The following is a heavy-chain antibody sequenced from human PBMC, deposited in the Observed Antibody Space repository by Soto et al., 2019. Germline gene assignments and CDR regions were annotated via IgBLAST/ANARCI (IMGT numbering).Heavy chain of an antibody. D-gene: IGHD4-17*01. V-gene: IGHV4-61*05. CDR1: GGSISSSSFH. Sequence: LSLTCTVSGGSISSSSFHWGWIRQPPGKGLEWIGYIYFTGSTKYNPSLKSRVTISVDKSKNQFSLELSSVTAADTAVYFCARSYDYGDLDYWGQGTLVTVS. J-gene: IGHJ4*02. CDR2: IYFTGST. CDR3: ARSYDYGDLDY.